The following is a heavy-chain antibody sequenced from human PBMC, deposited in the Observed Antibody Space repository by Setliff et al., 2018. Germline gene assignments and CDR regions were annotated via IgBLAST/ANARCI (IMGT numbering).Heavy chain of an antibody. CDR1: GGSISRGDYY. CDR3: ARGRSNFWGYYFDY. J-gene: IGHJ4*02. D-gene: IGHD3-3*01. Sequence: LSLTCTVSGGSISRGDYYWSWIRQHPGKGLEWIGYIYYSGSTYYNPSLKSRVTISVDTSKNQFSLKLSSVTAADTAVYYCARGRSNFWGYYFDYWGQGTLVTVSS. V-gene: IGHV4-31*03. CDR2: IYYSGST.